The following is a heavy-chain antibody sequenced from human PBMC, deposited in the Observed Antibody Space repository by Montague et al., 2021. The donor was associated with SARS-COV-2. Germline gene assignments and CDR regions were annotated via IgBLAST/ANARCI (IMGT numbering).Heavy chain of an antibody. CDR1: GSSISSETHY. D-gene: IGHD6-19*01. V-gene: IGHV4-39*01. CDR2: IFYSGST. J-gene: IGHJ4*02. CDR3: ASQPIPVTGSGEFDY. Sequence: SETLSLTCTVSGSSISSETHYWSWIRQPPGKGLEWIGSIFYSGSTYYNSSLKSRVSISVDTSKNQFSLRLRSVTAADTAVYYCASQPIPVTGSGEFDYWGPGTLVPVSP.